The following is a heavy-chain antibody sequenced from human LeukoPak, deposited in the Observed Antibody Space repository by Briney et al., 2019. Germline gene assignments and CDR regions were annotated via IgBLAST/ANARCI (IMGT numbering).Heavy chain of an antibody. CDR1: GFTFSSHW. V-gene: IGHV3-74*01. CDR2: INGDETST. D-gene: IGHD3-10*01. Sequence: PGGSLRLSRAASGFTFSSHWMHWARQAPGKGLVWVSRINGDETSTAYADSVKGRFTISRDNAKNTLYLQMNSLRADDTAVYYCVRVGGRSSIGGDCWGQGTLVTVSS. J-gene: IGHJ4*02. CDR3: VRVGGRSSIGGDC.